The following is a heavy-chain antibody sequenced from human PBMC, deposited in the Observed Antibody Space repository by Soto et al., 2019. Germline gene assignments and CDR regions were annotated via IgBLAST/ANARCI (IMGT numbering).Heavy chain of an antibody. CDR1: GFTFSSYA. CDR2: ISGSGGST. Sequence: GGSLRLSCAASGFTFSSYAMSWFRQAPGKGLEWVSAISGSGGSTYYADPVKGRFTISRDKSKNALYLQMNSLRAEDTAVYYCAKDGWDPDYYGMDVWGQGTTVTVSS. D-gene: IGHD1-26*01. CDR3: AKDGWDPDYYGMDV. V-gene: IGHV3-23*01. J-gene: IGHJ6*02.